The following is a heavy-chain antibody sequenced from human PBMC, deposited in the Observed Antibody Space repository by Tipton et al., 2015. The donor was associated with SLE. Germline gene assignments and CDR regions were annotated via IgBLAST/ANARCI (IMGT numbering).Heavy chain of an antibody. D-gene: IGHD6-19*01. J-gene: IGHJ5*02. CDR3: ARSSGWYADWFDP. CDR1: GGSISSGSYY. CDR2: IYTSGST. Sequence: TLSLTCTVSGGSISSGSYYWSWIRQPAGKGLEWIGRIYTSGSTNYNPSLKSRVTISVDTSKNQFSLKLSSVTAADTAVYYCARSSGWYADWFDPWGQGTLVTVSS. V-gene: IGHV4-61*02.